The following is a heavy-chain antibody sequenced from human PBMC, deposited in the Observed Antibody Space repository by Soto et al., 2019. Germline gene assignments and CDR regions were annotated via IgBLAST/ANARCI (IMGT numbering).Heavy chain of an antibody. J-gene: IGHJ6*02. V-gene: IGHV4-31*03. CDR2: IYYSGST. Sequence: PSETLSLTCTVSGGSISSGGYYWSWIRQHPGNGLEWIGYIYYSGSTYYNPSLKSRVTISVDTSKNQFSLKLSSVTAADTAVYYCARDRGRYGMDVWGQGTTVTVSS. CDR1: GGSISSGGYY. CDR3: ARDRGRYGMDV.